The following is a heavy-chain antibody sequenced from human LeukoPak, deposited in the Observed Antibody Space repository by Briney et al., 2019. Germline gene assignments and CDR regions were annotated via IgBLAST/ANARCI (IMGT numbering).Heavy chain of an antibody. CDR2: INHSGST. V-gene: IGHV4-34*01. CDR1: GGSFSGYY. J-gene: IGHJ4*02. CDR3: AGGPGDYGDLSLFDY. D-gene: IGHD4-17*01. Sequence: SETLSLTCAVYGGSFSGYYWSWVRQPPGKGLEWLGEINHSGSTTYNPPFKSGVTISVETPKNQFFLKLSSVTPGARPVISFAGGPGDYGDLSLFDYWGQGTLVTVSS.